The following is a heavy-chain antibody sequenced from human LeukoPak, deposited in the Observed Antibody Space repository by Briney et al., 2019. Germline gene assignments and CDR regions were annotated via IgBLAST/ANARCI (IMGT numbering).Heavy chain of an antibody. Sequence: PSETLSLTCTVSGYSISSGYYWGWIRQPPGKGLEWIGSIYHSGSTNYNPSLKSRVTISVDTSKNQFSLKLSSVTAADTAVYYCARVPYYDFWSGYYTGRPLDIWGQGTMVTVSS. CDR2: IYHSGST. J-gene: IGHJ3*02. V-gene: IGHV4-38-2*02. CDR3: ARVPYYDFWSGYYTGRPLDI. CDR1: GYSISSGYY. D-gene: IGHD3-3*01.